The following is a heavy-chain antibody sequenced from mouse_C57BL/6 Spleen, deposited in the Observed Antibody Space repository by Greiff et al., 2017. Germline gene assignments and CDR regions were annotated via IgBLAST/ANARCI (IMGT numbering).Heavy chain of an antibody. CDR2: IDPSDSYT. Sequence: QVQLQQPGAELVMPGASVKLSCKASGYTFTSYWMHWVKQRPGQGLEWIGEIDPSDSYTNYNQKFKGKATLTVDKSSSTAYMQLSCLTSEDSAVYYCALGRFAYWGQGTLVTVSA. V-gene: IGHV1-69*01. CDR3: ALGRFAY. J-gene: IGHJ3*01. D-gene: IGHD4-1*01. CDR1: GYTFTSYW.